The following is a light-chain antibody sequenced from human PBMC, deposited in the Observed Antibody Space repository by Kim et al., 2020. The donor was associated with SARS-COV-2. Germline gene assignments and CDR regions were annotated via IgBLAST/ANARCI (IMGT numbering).Light chain of an antibody. V-gene: IGLV3-19*01. CDR3: ISRDSSGNSYF. Sequence: ALRQTVRITCQGDSLRTYYATWYQQKPGQAPVLVIYDENNRPSGIPDRFSASSSGNTASLTITGAQAEDEADYYCISRDSSGNSYFFGTGTKVTVL. J-gene: IGLJ1*01. CDR1: SLRTYY. CDR2: DEN.